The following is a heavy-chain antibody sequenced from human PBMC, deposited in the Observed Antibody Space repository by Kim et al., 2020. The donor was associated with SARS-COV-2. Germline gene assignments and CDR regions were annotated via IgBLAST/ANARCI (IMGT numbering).Heavy chain of an antibody. CDR2: IWYDGSNK. J-gene: IGHJ4*02. CDR1: GFTFSSYG. V-gene: IGHV3-33*01. CDR3: ARGFGELLGYYFDY. D-gene: IGHD3-10*01. Sequence: GGSLRLSCAASGFTFSSYGMHWVRQAPGKGLEWVAVIWYDGSNKYYADSVKGRFTISRDNSKNTLYLQMNSLRAEDTAVYYCARGFGELLGYYFDYWGQGTLVTVSS.